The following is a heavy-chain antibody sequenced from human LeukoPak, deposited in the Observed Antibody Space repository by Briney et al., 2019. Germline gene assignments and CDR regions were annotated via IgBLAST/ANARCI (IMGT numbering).Heavy chain of an antibody. J-gene: IGHJ5*02. D-gene: IGHD3-10*01. CDR1: GGSFSGYY. Sequence: SETLSLTCAVYGGSFSGYYWSWIRQPPGKGLEWIGEINHSGSTNYNPSLKSRVTTSVDRSKNQFSLKLSSVTAADTAEYYCARGRSYGSGRYWFDPWGQGTLVTVSS. CDR3: ARGRSYGSGRYWFDP. CDR2: INHSGST. V-gene: IGHV4-34*01.